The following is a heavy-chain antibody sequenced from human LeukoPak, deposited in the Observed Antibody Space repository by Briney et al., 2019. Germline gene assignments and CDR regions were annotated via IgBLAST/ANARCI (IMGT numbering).Heavy chain of an antibody. J-gene: IGHJ3*02. CDR1: GGSFSGYY. D-gene: IGHD3-10*01. CDR2: INHSGST. Sequence: SETLSLTCAVYGGSFSGYYWSWIRQPPGKGLEWIGEINHSGSTNYNPSLKSRVTISLDTSKNQFSLKLSSVTAADTAVYYCAWFGGDAFDIWGQGTMVTVSS. CDR3: AWFGGDAFDI. V-gene: IGHV4-34*01.